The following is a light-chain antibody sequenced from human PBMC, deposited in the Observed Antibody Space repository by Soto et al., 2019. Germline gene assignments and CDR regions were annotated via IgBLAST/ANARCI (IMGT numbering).Light chain of an antibody. J-gene: IGLJ1*01. CDR2: GNS. Sequence: QSVLTQPPSVSGAPGQRVTISCTGSSSNIGAGYDVHWYQQLPGTAPKLLIYGNSNRPSGVPDRFSGSKSGTSASLAITGLRAEDEADYYCQSYDSSLSDSYVFGTGTQLTVL. CDR3: QSYDSSLSDSYV. V-gene: IGLV1-40*01. CDR1: SSNIGAGYD.